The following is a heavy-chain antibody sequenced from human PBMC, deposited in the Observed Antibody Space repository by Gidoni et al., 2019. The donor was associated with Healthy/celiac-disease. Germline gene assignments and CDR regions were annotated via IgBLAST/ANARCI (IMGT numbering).Heavy chain of an antibody. J-gene: IGHJ4*02. CDR3: ARGVVVTAVDY. D-gene: IGHD2-21*02. CDR2: ISSSSSYI. V-gene: IGHV3-21*01. Sequence: EVQLVESGGGLVKPGGSLRLSFPPSGFTCSSYSMNWVRQAPGQGLEWVSSISSSSSYIYYADSVKGRFTISRDNAKNSLYLQMNSLRAEDTAVDYCARGVVVTAVDYWGQGTLVTVSS. CDR1: GFTCSSYS.